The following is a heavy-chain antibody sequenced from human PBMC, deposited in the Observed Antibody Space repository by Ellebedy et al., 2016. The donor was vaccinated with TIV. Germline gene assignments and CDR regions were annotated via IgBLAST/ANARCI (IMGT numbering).Heavy chain of an antibody. CDR3: ARVERYFDWLFPDY. D-gene: IGHD3-9*01. Sequence: MPSETLSLTCTVSGGSFSSYYWSWIRQSPGKGLEWIGYIYYSGSTNYSPSLKSRVTISVDTSKKQLSLKLSSVTAADTAVYYCARVERYFDWLFPDYWGQGTLVTVSS. J-gene: IGHJ4*02. CDR2: IYYSGST. V-gene: IGHV4-59*01. CDR1: GGSFSSYY.